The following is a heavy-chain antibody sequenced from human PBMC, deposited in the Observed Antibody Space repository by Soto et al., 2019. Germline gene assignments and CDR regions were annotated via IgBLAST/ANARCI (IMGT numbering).Heavy chain of an antibody. CDR1: GYTFTSYD. J-gene: IGHJ4*02. Sequence: GASVKVSFKASGYTFTSYDINWVRQATGQGLEWMGWMNPNSGNTGYAQKFQGRATMTRNTSISTAYMELSSLRSDDTAVYYCAIGSGYPIFDYWGQGTLVTVSS. D-gene: IGHD3-22*01. CDR2: MNPNSGNT. V-gene: IGHV1-8*01. CDR3: AIGSGYPIFDY.